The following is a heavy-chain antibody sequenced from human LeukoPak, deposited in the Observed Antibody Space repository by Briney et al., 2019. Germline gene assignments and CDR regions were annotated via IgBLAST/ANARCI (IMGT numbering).Heavy chain of an antibody. CDR2: ISGSGGST. V-gene: IGHV3-23*01. Sequence: PGGSLRLSCAASGFTFSSYAMSWVRQAPGKGLEWVSAISGSGGSTYYADSVKGRFTISRDNSKNTLYLQMNGLRAEDTAVYYCAKAIVGATGYFDYWGQGTLVTVSS. CDR1: GFTFSSYA. D-gene: IGHD1-26*01. J-gene: IGHJ4*02. CDR3: AKAIVGATGYFDY.